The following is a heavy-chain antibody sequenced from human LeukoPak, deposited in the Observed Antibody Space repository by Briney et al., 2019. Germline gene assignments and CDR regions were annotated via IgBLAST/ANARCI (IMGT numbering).Heavy chain of an antibody. CDR1: GGSISSYY. Sequence: SETLSLTCTVSGGSISSYYWSWIRQPPGKGLEWIGYIYYSGSTNYNPSLKSRVTISVDTSKNQFSLKLSSVTAADTAVYYCARDRDGYTVQVDPWGQGTLVTVSS. V-gene: IGHV4-59*01. CDR2: IYYSGST. CDR3: ARDRDGYTVQVDP. D-gene: IGHD5-24*01. J-gene: IGHJ5*02.